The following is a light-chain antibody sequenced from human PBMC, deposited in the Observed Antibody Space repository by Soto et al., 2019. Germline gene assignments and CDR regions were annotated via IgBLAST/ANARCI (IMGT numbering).Light chain of an antibody. CDR3: QQDYSYPRT. CDR2: AAS. CDR1: QGISSY. V-gene: IGKV1-8*01. Sequence: AIRMTQSPSSLSASTGDRVTITCRASQGISSYLAWYQQKPGKAPKLLIYAASTLQSGVPSRFSGSGSGTDFTLTISCLQSEDFATYYCQQDYSYPRTFGQGTNVDIK. J-gene: IGKJ1*01.